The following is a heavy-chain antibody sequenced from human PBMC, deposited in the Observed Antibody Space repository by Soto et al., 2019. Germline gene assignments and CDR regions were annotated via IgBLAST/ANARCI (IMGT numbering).Heavy chain of an antibody. V-gene: IGHV3-74*01. CDR2: ISPDGSDV. Sequence: PGGTLRLSCAASGFLLTNYWINWVRQTPGKGLMWVSRISPDGSDVGYADSVEGRFTVSRDNAKNTLYLQMHSLRAEDTAMYYCACCFYMVPVAPSYLDCCCQGTL. D-gene: IGHD2-8*01. CDR1: GFLLTNYW. CDR3: ACCFYMVPVAPSYLDC. J-gene: IGHJ4*02.